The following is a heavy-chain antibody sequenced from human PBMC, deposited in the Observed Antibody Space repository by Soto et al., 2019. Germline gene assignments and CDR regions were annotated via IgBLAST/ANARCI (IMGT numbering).Heavy chain of an antibody. J-gene: IGHJ3*02. V-gene: IGHV4-59*01. CDR2: IYYSGST. Sequence: SETLSLTCTVSGGSISSYYWSWIRQPPGKGLGWVGYIYYSGSTNYNPSLKSRVTISVDTSKNQFSLKLSSVTAADTAVYYCARGSGGSSWDAFDIWGQGTMATVSS. CDR1: GGSISSYY. CDR3: ARGSGGSSWDAFDI. D-gene: IGHD2-15*01.